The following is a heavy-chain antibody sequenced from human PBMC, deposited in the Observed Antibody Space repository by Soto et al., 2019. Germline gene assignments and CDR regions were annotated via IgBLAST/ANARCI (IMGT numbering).Heavy chain of an antibody. CDR1: GYTFTTIG. CDR3: ARDPYLGDHQY. J-gene: IGHJ4*02. CDR2: ISAYSGKT. Sequence: QVQLVRPEGEVKNPGASVKVPCKTSGYTFTTIGISWGRQAPGQGLEWVGWISAYSGKTHYAQKFQGKVTMTTDTSTNTAYLELRSLRSDDTAVYYCARDPYLGDHQYWGQGTLVTVSS. V-gene: IGHV1-18*01. D-gene: IGHD3-16*01.